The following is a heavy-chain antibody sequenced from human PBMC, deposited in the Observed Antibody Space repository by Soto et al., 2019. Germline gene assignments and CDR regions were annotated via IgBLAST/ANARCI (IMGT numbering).Heavy chain of an antibody. CDR3: ARHPSDFWFDP. CDR1: GGSISSSSYF. D-gene: IGHD2-21*02. V-gene: IGHV4-39*01. J-gene: IGHJ5*02. Sequence: SETLTLTCTVSGGSISSSSYFWGWIRQPPGKGLEWIGSIYYSGSTYYNPSLKSRVTVSVDTSKNQFSLKLSSVTAADTAVYYCARHPSDFWFDPWGQGTLVTVS. CDR2: IYYSGST.